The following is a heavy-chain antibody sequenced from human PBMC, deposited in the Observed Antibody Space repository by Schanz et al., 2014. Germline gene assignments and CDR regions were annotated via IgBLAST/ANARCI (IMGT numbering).Heavy chain of an antibody. CDR3: ARDADYNPTSDFWYDAYDF. D-gene: IGHD1-1*01. CDR2: IEGDGTRT. J-gene: IGHJ3*01. CDR1: GFTFSSYW. V-gene: IGHV3-7*01. Sequence: DVQLVESGGTLVQPGGSLIISCAASGFTFSSYWMVWLCQAPGKGLEWVANIEGDGTRTYYVDSVKGRFTVSRDNAENSLYLHMRSLRVDDTAVYYCARDADYNPTSDFWYDAYDFWGQGTVVTVSS.